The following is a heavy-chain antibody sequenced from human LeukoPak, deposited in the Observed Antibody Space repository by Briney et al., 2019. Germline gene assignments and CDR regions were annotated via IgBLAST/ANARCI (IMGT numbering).Heavy chain of an antibody. CDR3: ARDLSGVTGYTYGRGIDY. CDR1: GFTFSSYW. Sequence: TGGSLRLSCAASGFTFSSYWMTWVRQAPGKGLEWVANIKHDGSEKYYVDSVKGRFTISRDNAKTSLYLQMNSLRAEDTAVYYCARDLSGVTGYTYGRGIDYWGQGTLVTVSS. CDR2: IKHDGSEK. J-gene: IGHJ4*02. D-gene: IGHD5-18*01. V-gene: IGHV3-7*01.